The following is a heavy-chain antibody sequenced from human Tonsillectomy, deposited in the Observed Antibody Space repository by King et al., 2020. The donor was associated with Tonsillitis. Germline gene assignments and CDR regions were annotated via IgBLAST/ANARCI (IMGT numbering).Heavy chain of an antibody. J-gene: IGHJ4*02. D-gene: IGHD3-22*01. CDR2: IYTSGST. CDR1: GGSISSGSYY. CDR3: ARDHYDSSGYYYVYY. Sequence: MQLQESGPGLVKPSQTLSLTCTVSGGSISSGSYYWRWIRQPAGKGLEWIGRIYTSGSTNYNPSLKSRVTKSVDTSKNQFSLKLSSVTAADTAVYYCARDHYDSSGYYYVYYWGQGTLVTVSS. V-gene: IGHV4-61*02.